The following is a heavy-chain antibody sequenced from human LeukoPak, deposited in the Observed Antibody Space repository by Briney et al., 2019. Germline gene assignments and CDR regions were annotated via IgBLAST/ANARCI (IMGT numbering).Heavy chain of an antibody. V-gene: IGHV1-18*01. CDR2: ISAYNGNT. J-gene: IGHJ4*02. CDR1: GYTFTSYG. Sequence: ASVKVSCKASGYTFTSYGISWVRQAPGQGLEWMGWISAYNGNTNYAQKLQGRVTMTRDMSTTTDYMELSSLRSEDTAVYYCAKAPYGSGSSLFDYWGQGTLVTVSS. D-gene: IGHD3-10*01. CDR3: AKAPYGSGSSLFDY.